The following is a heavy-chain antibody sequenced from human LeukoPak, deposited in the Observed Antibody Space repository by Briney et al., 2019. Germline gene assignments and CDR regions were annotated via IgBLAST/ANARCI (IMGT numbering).Heavy chain of an antibody. CDR1: GGSISSGGYC. CDR3: AECRDGYKFDY. V-gene: IGHV4-31*03. Sequence: SETLSLTCTVSGGSISSGGYCWSWIRQHPGKGLEWIGYIYYSGSTYYNPSLKSRVTISVDTSKNQFSLKLSSVTAADTAVYYCAECRDGYKFDYWGQRTLVTVSS. D-gene: IGHD5-24*01. J-gene: IGHJ4*02. CDR2: IYYSGST.